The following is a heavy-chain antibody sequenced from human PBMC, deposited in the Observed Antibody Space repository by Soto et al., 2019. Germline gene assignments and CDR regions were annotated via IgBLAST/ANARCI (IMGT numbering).Heavy chain of an antibody. Sequence: ASVKVSCKASGYTFTAYYIHWVRQAPGQGLEWMGIINPSVGGTRYAQKFQGRVAVTTDTSTSTVFMELSSLRSEDTAIYYCARDLITVSGMDAWGQGTTVTVSS. CDR3: ARDLITVSGMDA. V-gene: IGHV1-46*01. CDR2: INPSVGGT. J-gene: IGHJ6*02. CDR1: GYTFTAYY. D-gene: IGHD4-4*01.